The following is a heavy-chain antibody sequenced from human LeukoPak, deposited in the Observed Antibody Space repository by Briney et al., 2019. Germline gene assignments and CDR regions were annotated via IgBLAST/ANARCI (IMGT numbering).Heavy chain of an antibody. CDR3: ARNYCRSTSCYKANFNWFDP. V-gene: IGHV4-39*01. CDR1: GGSISSSDYY. CDR2: INYSGST. Sequence: PSETLSLTCTVSGGSISSSDYYWAWIRQPPGKGLEWIGSINYSGSTYYKPSLKSRVTISVGKSKNQFSLKLSSVTAAGTAVYYCARNYCRSTSCYKANFNWFDPWGQGTLVTVSS. J-gene: IGHJ5*02. D-gene: IGHD2-2*02.